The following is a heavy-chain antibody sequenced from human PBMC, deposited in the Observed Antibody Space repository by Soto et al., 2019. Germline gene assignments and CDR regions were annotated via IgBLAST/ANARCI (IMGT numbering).Heavy chain of an antibody. Sequence: SKALSLTCSVSGDSISNLDYFWAWIRQPPGQALEYIGYIYKSATTYYNPSFESRVAISVDTSKSQFSLNVTSVTAADTAVYFCARGRYCLTGRCFPNWFDSWGQGALVTVSS. V-gene: IGHV4-30-4*01. CDR1: GDSISNLDYF. D-gene: IGHD7-27*01. CDR2: IYKSATT. CDR3: ARGRYCLTGRCFPNWFDS. J-gene: IGHJ5*01.